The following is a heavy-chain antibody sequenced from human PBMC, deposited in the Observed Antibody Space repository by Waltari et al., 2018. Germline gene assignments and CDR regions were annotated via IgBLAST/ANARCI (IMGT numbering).Heavy chain of an antibody. CDR3: ASRYSSWSTGLDS. Sequence: QVQLQESGPGLVKPSETLSLTCAVSGGSFSSYWWSWIRQPPGKGLEWIGEINGNSGSTNHNPPLNSRVTISRAASKNQFSLKLSSVTAADTAVYYCASRYSSWSTGLDSWGQGVVVTVSS. J-gene: IGHJ4*03. CDR1: GGSFSSYW. D-gene: IGHD6-6*01. CDR2: INGNSGST. V-gene: IGHV4-59*12.